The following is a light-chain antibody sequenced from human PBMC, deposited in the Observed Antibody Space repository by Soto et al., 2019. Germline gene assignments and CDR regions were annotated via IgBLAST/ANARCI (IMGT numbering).Light chain of an antibody. J-gene: IGKJ2*01. V-gene: IGKV3-20*01. CDR2: GAS. Sequence: EIVLTQSPGTLSLSPGERATLSCRASQSVRSNYLAWYQQKPGQAPRLLIYGASSRATGIPDRFSGSGSGTEFTLTISRLEPEDVAVYYCQQYGGSPYTFGQGTKLEIK. CDR3: QQYGGSPYT. CDR1: QSVRSNY.